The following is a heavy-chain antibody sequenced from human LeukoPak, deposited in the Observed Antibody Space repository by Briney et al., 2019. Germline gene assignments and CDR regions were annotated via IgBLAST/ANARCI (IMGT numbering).Heavy chain of an antibody. Sequence: GGSLRLSCAASGFTFSSYGMHWVRQAPGKGLEWVAVISYDGSNKYYADSVKGRFTISRDNSKNTLYLQMNSLRAEDTAVYYCAREPGTGTAAGPDDAFDIWGQGTMVTVSS. CDR3: AREPGTGTAAGPDDAFDI. V-gene: IGHV3-30*03. CDR2: ISYDGSNK. J-gene: IGHJ3*02. D-gene: IGHD6-13*01. CDR1: GFTFSSYG.